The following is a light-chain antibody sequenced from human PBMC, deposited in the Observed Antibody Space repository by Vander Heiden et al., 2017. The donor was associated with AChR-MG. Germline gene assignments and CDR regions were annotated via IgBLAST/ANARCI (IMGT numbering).Light chain of an antibody. J-gene: IGKJ4*01. V-gene: IGKV1-5*03. Sequence: DIQMTQSPSTLSASVGDRVTITCRASHNIYTWLAWHQHKPQKAPKLLIYKASSLESGVPSRFSGSGSGTEFTLTISSLQPDDFATYYCQQYNSYPLTFGGPTKVEIK. CDR1: HNIYTW. CDR3: QQYNSYPLT. CDR2: KAS.